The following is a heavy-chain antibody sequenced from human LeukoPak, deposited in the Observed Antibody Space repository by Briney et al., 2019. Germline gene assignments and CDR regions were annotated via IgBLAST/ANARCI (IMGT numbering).Heavy chain of an antibody. Sequence: SETLSLTCTVSGGSLSSSSYYWGWIRQPPGKGLEWIGSIYYSGSTYYNPSLKSRVTISVDTSKNQFSLKLSSVTAADTAVYYCARRWPFDYWGQGTLVTVSS. V-gene: IGHV4-39*01. J-gene: IGHJ4*02. CDR2: IYYSGST. CDR3: ARRWPFDY. CDR1: GGSLSSSSYY. D-gene: IGHD2-15*01.